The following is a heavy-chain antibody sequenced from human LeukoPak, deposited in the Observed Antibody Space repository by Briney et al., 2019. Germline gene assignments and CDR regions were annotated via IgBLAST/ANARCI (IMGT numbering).Heavy chain of an antibody. CDR3: AKASAGSSWYLGDDY. D-gene: IGHD6-13*01. J-gene: IGHJ4*02. Sequence: GSLRLSCAASGFTFSSYAMSWVRQAPGKGLEWVSGMSDSGVSSYYADSVKGRFTISRDNSKNTLYLQMNSLRAEDTAVYYCAKASAGSSWYLGDDYWGQGTLVTVSS. CDR2: MSDSGVSS. CDR1: GFTFSSYA. V-gene: IGHV3-23*01.